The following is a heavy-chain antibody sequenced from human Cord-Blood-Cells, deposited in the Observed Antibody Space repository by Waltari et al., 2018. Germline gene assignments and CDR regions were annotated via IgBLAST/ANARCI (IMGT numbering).Heavy chain of an antibody. CDR2: IRSSGSAI. CDR3: ARAVAVADENYYGMDV. V-gene: IGHV3-48*03. J-gene: IGHJ6*02. CDR1: GVTFSSYE. Sequence: ELHLVVSGGGWVQPGGSLRRSCAASGVTFSSYEMYWVRQASGQRVELVAYIRSSGSAIYYAVFVNGRFTISRDNGKNSQYVQMTSLRAEDTAVYCCARAVAVADENYYGMDVWGQGTTVTVSS. D-gene: IGHD6-19*01.